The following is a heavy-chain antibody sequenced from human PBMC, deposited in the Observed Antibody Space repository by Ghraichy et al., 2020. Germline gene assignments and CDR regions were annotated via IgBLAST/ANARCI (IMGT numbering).Heavy chain of an antibody. CDR2: ISSSGSTI. CDR1: GFTFSDYY. V-gene: IGHV3-11*01. CDR3: ARKAGAKIAAAGPIDY. D-gene: IGHD6-13*01. Sequence: GGSLRLSCAASGFTFSDYYMSWIRQAPGKGLEWVSYISSSGSTIYYADSVKGRFTISRDNAKNSLYLQMNSLRAEDTAVYYCARKAGAKIAAAGPIDYWGQGTLVTVSS. J-gene: IGHJ4*02.